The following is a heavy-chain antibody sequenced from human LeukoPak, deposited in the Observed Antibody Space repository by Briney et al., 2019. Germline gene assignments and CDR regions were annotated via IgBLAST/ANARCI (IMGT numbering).Heavy chain of an antibody. V-gene: IGHV3-23*01. Sequence: PGGSLRLPCAASGFTFSSYAMSWVRQAPGKGLEWVSAISGSGGSTYYADSVKGRFTISRDNSKNTLYLQMNSLRAEDTAVYYCAKWYSSSWSPGRAYYFDYWGQGTLVTVSS. CDR2: ISGSGGST. CDR3: AKWYSSSWSPGRAYYFDY. CDR1: GFTFSSYA. D-gene: IGHD6-13*01. J-gene: IGHJ4*02.